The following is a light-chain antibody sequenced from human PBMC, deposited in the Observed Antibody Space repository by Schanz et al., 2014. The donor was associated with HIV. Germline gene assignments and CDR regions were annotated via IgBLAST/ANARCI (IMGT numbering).Light chain of an antibody. CDR2: EVS. CDR1: RSDVGGYNY. CDR3: SSYTTGSTVV. J-gene: IGLJ2*01. Sequence: QSALTQPPSASGSPGQSVTISCTGTRSDVGGYNYVSWYQQHPGKAPKLMIYEVSKRPSGVPDRFSGSKSGNTASLTVSGLQAEDEAEYFCSSYTTGSTVVFGGGTKLTVL. V-gene: IGLV2-8*01.